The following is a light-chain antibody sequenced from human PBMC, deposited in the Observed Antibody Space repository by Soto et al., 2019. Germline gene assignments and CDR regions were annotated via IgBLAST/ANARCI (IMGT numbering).Light chain of an antibody. Sequence: DIQMTQSPSTLSASVGDRVTITCRASQSISSWLAWYQQKPGKAPKLLIYDASSLESGVRSRFSGSGSGTEFTLTISSLQPDDFATYYCQQYNTYPWTFG. CDR3: QQYNTYPWT. V-gene: IGKV1-5*01. CDR2: DAS. J-gene: IGKJ1*01. CDR1: QSISSW.